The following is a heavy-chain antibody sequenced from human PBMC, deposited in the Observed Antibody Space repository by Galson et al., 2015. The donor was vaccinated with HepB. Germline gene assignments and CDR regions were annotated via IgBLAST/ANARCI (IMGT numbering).Heavy chain of an antibody. Sequence: SLRLSCAASGFTFSSYWMHWVRQAPGKGLVWVSRINSDGSSTSYADSVKGRFTISRDNAKNTLYLQMNSLRAEDTAVYYCARVGGTTIFGVVPPHRYYYYYYMDVWGKGTTVTVSS. J-gene: IGHJ6*03. V-gene: IGHV3-74*01. CDR2: INSDGSST. CDR3: ARVGGTTIFGVVPPHRYYYYYYMDV. CDR1: GFTFSSYW. D-gene: IGHD3-3*01.